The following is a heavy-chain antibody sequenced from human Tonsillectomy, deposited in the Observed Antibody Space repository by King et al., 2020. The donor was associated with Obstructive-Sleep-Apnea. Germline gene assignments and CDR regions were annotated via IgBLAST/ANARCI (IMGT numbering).Heavy chain of an antibody. J-gene: IGHJ5*02. V-gene: IGHV4-31*03. CDR2: IYYSGST. CDR1: CGSISRGGYY. CDR3: GRNSKGCFDP. D-gene: IGHD2/OR15-2a*01. Sequence: VQLQESGPGLVKPSQTLSLTCTFSCGSISRGGYYWSVIRQHPGKGLEWIGYIYYSGSTHYNPSLKSRVSVSVDTSKNQFSLKLSSVIAADTAVYYCGRNSKGCFDPWGQGTLVTVSS.